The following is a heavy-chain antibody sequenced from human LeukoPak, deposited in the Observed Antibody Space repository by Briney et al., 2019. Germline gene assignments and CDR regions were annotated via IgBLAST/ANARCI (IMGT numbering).Heavy chain of an antibody. Sequence: RSGTSLRLSCAASGFTFSRYGMHWVRQAPGKGLDWVAVIWHDGSKTSYADSVKGRFTISRDDSKNTLYLQMNSLRAEDTAVYYCAREASGYYRDFWGQGTLVTVSS. D-gene: IGHD3-3*01. CDR2: IWHDGSKT. J-gene: IGHJ4*02. CDR1: GFTFSRYG. V-gene: IGHV3-33*01. CDR3: AREASGYYRDF.